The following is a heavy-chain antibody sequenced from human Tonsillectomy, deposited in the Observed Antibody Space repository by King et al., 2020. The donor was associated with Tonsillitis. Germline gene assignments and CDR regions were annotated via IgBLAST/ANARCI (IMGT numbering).Heavy chain of an antibody. CDR2: IHYSGNT. CDR3: VRVGKSGGGSYPFES. Sequence: VQLQESGPGLVKPSETLSLTCTVSGGSISSYHWSWIRQPPGKGLEWIGYIHYSGNTNYSPSLKSRVTISVDTSRNQFSLKLSSVTAADTAVYYFVRVGKSGGGSYPFESWGRGPLSPSPQ. V-gene: IGHV4-59*01. D-gene: IGHD6-25*01. J-gene: IGHJ4*02. CDR1: GGSISSYH.